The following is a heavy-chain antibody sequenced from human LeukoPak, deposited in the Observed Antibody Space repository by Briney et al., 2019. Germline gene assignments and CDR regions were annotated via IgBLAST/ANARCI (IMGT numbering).Heavy chain of an antibody. CDR1: GYSFTSNV. CDR3: AREIGPIQLHLWGSAFDY. D-gene: IGHD5-18*01. Sequence: GASVKVSCKASGYSFTSNVISWVRQAPGQGLEWMGIINPRGGSTSYAQKFQGRVTMTRDTSTNTVYMDLSSLRSEDTAVYYCAREIGPIQLHLWGSAFDYWGQGTLVTVSS. CDR2: INPRGGST. J-gene: IGHJ4*02. V-gene: IGHV1-46*01.